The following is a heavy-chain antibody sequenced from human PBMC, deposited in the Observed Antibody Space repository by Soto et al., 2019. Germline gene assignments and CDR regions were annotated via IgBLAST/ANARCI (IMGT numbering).Heavy chain of an antibody. CDR2: IHYSGAT. D-gene: IGHD6-25*01. CDR1: GGSITSGGFY. J-gene: IGHJ5*02. CDR3: ARHADTGYTNSDNWFDP. Sequence: PSETLSLTCTVSGGSITSGGFYWGWLRQPPGKGLEWIGSIHYSGATYYNPSLTSRVTISRDTSKNQFSLRLSSVAAADTALYFCARHADTGYTNSDNWFDPWGQGTRVTVSS. V-gene: IGHV4-39*01.